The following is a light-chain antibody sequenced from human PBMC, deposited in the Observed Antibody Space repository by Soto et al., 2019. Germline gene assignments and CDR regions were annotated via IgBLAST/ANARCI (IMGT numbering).Light chain of an antibody. CDR1: QRMSGW. V-gene: IGKV1-5*01. Sequence: DIQMKQSPSGQTASVGDRVTITCRASQRMSGWLAWHQQKPGKAPKLLIYDVSALKRGVPPRFSGSGSGTEFTLTISSLQPDDFATYCCQLYDSFSVTFGHGTKVDIK. CDR3: QLYDSFSVT. J-gene: IGKJ1*01. CDR2: DVS.